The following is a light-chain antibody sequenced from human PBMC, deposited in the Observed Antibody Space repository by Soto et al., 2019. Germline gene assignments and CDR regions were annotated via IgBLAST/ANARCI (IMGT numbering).Light chain of an antibody. J-gene: IGLJ3*02. V-gene: IGLV2-14*01. CDR1: SSNVGAYNY. CDR2: EVS. CDR3: TSYTPSSTLV. Sequence: QSALTQPASVSGSPGQSITISCTGTSSNVGAYNYVSWYQQHPGKAPRLMICEVSNRPSGVSNRFSGSKSGNTASLTISGLQAEDEADYYCTSYTPSSTLVFGGGTQLTV.